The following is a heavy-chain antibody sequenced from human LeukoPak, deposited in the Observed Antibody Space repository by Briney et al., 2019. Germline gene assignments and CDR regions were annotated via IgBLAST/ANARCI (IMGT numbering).Heavy chain of an antibody. D-gene: IGHD6-13*01. Sequence: GGSLRLSCSASGFTFSGYAMHWVRQAPGKGLEYVSAIISNGDSTYYSNSVKDRFTISRDNSKNTLYLQMSSLRPEDTAVYYCVKSASTWYLFDCWGQGTLVTVSS. CDR3: VKSASTWYLFDC. CDR2: IISNGDST. J-gene: IGHJ4*02. CDR1: GFTFSGYA. V-gene: IGHV3-64*03.